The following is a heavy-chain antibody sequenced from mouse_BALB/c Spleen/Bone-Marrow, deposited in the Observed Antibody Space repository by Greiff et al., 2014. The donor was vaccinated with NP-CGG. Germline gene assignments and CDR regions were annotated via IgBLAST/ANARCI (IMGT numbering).Heavy chain of an antibody. CDR3: GRYGYDAMDF. V-gene: IGHV1-37*01. D-gene: IGHD1-1*02. Sequence: VQLKESGPELVKPGASVKLSCRASGFSFTDYFINWVKQSHGKSLEWIGRIHPYNGDTFYNQKFKVKATLTVDKSSNTARMELLSLTSGDSAVYYCGRYGYDAMDFWGQGTSVTVSS. CDR2: IHPYNGDT. J-gene: IGHJ4*01. CDR1: GFSFTDYF.